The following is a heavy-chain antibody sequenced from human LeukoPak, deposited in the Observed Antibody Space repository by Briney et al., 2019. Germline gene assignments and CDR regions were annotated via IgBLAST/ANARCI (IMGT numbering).Heavy chain of an antibody. Sequence: ASVKVSCKASGYTFTGYYMHWVRQAPGQGLEWMGWINPNSGGTNYAQKFQGRVTMTRDTSISTAYMELSRLRSDDTAVYYCARGQLWENYYFDYWGQGTLVTVSS. CDR1: GYTFTGYY. J-gene: IGHJ4*02. CDR2: INPNSGGT. D-gene: IGHD5-18*01. CDR3: ARGQLWENYYFDY. V-gene: IGHV1-2*02.